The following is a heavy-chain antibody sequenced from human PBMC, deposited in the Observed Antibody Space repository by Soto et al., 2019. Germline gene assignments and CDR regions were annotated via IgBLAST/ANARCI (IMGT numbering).Heavy chain of an antibody. CDR3: ARAPHIVVVIGQTGGGYFDY. CDR2: INHSGST. J-gene: IGHJ4*02. D-gene: IGHD2-21*01. V-gene: IGHV4-34*01. CDR1: GGSFSGYY. Sequence: QVQLQQWGAGLLKPSETLSLTCAVYGGSFSGYYWSWIRQPPGKGLEWIGEINHSGSTNYNPSLKSLVTISVDTSKNQFSLKLSSVTAADTAVYYCARAPHIVVVIGQTGGGYFDYWGQGTLVTVSS.